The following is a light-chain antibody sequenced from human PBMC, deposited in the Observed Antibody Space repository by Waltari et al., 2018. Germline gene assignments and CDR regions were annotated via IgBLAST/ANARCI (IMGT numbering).Light chain of an antibody. CDR2: KNN. CDR3: AAWDDNLTGPL. J-gene: IGLJ3*02. Sequence: SVLTQPPSASGTPGQTVTIPCSGSSSNIGGNFVYWYQQLPGMAPHLLIYKNNQRPAGGRDRFSGSKSGTSAALAISGLRSDDEAEYYCAAWDDNLTGPLFGGGTKVTVL. CDR1: SSNIGGNF. V-gene: IGLV1-47*01.